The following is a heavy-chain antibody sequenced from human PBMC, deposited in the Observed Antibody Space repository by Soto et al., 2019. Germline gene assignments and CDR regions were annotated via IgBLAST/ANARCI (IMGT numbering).Heavy chain of an antibody. CDR3: ARVWGALAPIAGWFGP. V-gene: IGHV4-4*02. Sequence: QVQLQESGPGLVKPSGTLSLTCAVSNGSITSGNWWSWVRQPPGKGLEGIGDIYQTGSTNYNPSLRSRAISSVAKSKNNFSLSLSSVTAADTAVYFCARVWGALAPIAGWFGPWGRGILVTVSS. D-gene: IGHD3-16*01. J-gene: IGHJ5*02. CDR1: NGSITSGNW. CDR2: IYQTGST.